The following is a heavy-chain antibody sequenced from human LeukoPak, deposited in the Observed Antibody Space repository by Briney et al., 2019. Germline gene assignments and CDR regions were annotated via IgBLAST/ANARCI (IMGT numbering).Heavy chain of an antibody. CDR2: ISSNGSTI. J-gene: IGHJ5*02. CDR1: GFTFSSYG. Sequence: PGGSLRLSCAASGFTFSSYGMNWVRQAPGKGLEWVSHISSNGSTIYYADSVKGRFTISRDNAKNSVYLQMNSLRAEDTAVYYCARETYVNWFDPWGQGTLVTVSS. CDR3: ARETYVNWFDP. D-gene: IGHD3-16*01. V-gene: IGHV3-48*04.